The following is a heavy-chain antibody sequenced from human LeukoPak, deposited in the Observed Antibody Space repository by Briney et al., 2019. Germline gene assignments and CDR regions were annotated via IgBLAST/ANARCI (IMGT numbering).Heavy chain of an antibody. CDR1: GGTFSSYA. CDR2: IIPIFGTA. V-gene: IGHV1-69*13. D-gene: IGHD6-6*01. Sequence: SVKVSCKASGGTFSSYAISWVRQAPGQGLEWMGGIIPIFGTANYAQKFQGRVTITADESTSTAYMELSSLRSEDTAVYYCASRSSSLPSADVWGKGTTVTVSS. J-gene: IGHJ6*04. CDR3: ASRSSSLPSADV.